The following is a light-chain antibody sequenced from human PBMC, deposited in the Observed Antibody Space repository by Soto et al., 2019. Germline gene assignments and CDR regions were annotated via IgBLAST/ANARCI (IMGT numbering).Light chain of an antibody. J-gene: IGLJ1*01. Sequence: QSVLTQPPSASGTPGQIVAISCSGSSSNIGSNTVTWYQQLPGTAPKLLIYSTSQPSSGVPGRFSGSKSGASASLSISGLQSEDEADYYCAAWDDRLDVYVFGTGTKVTVL. V-gene: IGLV1-44*01. CDR1: SSNIGSNT. CDR3: AAWDDRLDVYV. CDR2: STS.